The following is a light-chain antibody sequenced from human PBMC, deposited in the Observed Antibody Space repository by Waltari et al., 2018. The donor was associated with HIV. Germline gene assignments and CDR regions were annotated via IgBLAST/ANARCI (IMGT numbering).Light chain of an antibody. CDR1: SSDVGNYNL. Sequence: QSALTQPASVSGSPGQSITISCTGTSSDVGNYNLVSWYQQHPGKAPKLMIYEGIKRPSGVSNGFSGSKSGNTSSLTISGLQAEDEADYYCCSYGGSSNWVVGGGTKLTVL. CDR3: CSYGGSSNWV. V-gene: IGLV2-23*01. J-gene: IGLJ3*02. CDR2: EGI.